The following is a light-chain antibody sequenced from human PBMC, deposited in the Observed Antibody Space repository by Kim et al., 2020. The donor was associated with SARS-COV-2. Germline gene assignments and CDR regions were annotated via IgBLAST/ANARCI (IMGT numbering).Light chain of an antibody. CDR3: RQYYNRPQT. V-gene: IGKV4-1*01. CDR2: WAT. CDR1: QSVLYSSNNKNY. Sequence: DIVMTQSPDSLAVSLGERATIKCKSSQSVLYSSNNKNYVAWYQQKSGQPPKLLIYWATTREHGVPDRFIGNGSGTDFTLTISSLQAEDVALYYCRQYYNRPQTFGQGTKLEI. J-gene: IGKJ2*01.